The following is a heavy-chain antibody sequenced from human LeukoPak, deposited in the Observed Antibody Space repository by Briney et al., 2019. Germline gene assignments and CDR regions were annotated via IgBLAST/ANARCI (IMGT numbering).Heavy chain of an antibody. CDR3: ARSPGYFFDY. J-gene: IGHJ4*02. D-gene: IGHD3-22*01. Sequence: SETLSLTCTVYGGSISSDYWSWIRQPPGKGLDWIGYIYYSGSTNYNPSLKSRVTISVDTSKNQFSLKLSSVTAADTAVYYCARSPGYFFDYWGQGTLVTVSS. CDR2: IYYSGST. CDR1: GGSISSDY. V-gene: IGHV4-59*01.